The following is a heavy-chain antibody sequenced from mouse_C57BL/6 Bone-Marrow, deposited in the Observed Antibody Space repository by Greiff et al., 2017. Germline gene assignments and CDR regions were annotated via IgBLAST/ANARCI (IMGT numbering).Heavy chain of an antibody. V-gene: IGHV1-87*01. CDR2: IYPGDGDT. CDR3: ARKGYWYFDV. Sequence: QVQLKESGAELARPGASVKLSCKASGYTFTSYWMQWVKQRPGQGLEWIGAIYPGDGDTRYTQKFKGKATLTADKSSSTAYMQLSSLASEDSAVYYGARKGYWYFDVWGAGTTVTVSS. J-gene: IGHJ1*01. CDR1: GYTFTSYW.